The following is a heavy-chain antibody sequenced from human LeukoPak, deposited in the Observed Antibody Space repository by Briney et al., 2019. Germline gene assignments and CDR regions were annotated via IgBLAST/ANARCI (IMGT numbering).Heavy chain of an antibody. CDR3: ARGTWSSSIDY. Sequence: SETLSLTCTVSGGSISSSSYYWGWIRQPPGKGLEWIGSIYYSGSTYYNPSLKSRVTISVDTSKNQFSLRLSSVTAADTAVYYCARGTWSSSIDYWGQGTLVTVSS. CDR2: IYYSGST. J-gene: IGHJ4*02. V-gene: IGHV4-39*01. CDR1: GGSISSSSYY. D-gene: IGHD6-6*01.